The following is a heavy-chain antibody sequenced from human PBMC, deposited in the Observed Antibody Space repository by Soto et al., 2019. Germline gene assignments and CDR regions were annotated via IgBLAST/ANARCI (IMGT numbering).Heavy chain of an antibody. CDR1: GYTFTSYG. V-gene: IGHV1-18*01. J-gene: IGHJ5*02. CDR3: ARAPLYDSSGYYYDGWFDP. CDR2: ISAYNGNT. D-gene: IGHD3-22*01. Sequence: QVQLVQSGAEVKKPGASVKVSCKASGYTFTSYGISWVRQAPGQGLEWMGWISAYNGNTNYAQKLQGRVTMTTDTSTSTAYMELRSLRSDDTAVYYCARAPLYDSSGYYYDGWFDPWGQGTLVTVSS.